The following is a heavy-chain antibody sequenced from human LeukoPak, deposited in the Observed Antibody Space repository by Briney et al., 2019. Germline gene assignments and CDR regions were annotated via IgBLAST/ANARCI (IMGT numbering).Heavy chain of an antibody. Sequence: ASVKVSCKASGYIFSRYAIHWVRQAPGQGLEWMGWINTNNGNPTYAQGLKGRLVFFLDTSANTASLQINSLKADDTAIYYCGRDANIDFWGQGTLVTVSS. CDR2: INTNNGNP. CDR3: GRDANIDF. V-gene: IGHV7-4-1*02. CDR1: GYIFSRYA. J-gene: IGHJ4*02.